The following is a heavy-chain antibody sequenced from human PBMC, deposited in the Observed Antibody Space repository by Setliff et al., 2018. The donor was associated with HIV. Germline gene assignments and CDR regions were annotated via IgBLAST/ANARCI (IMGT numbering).Heavy chain of an antibody. J-gene: IGHJ4*02. V-gene: IGHV3-21*01. Sequence: PGGSLRLSCAASGFTFSGYSMHWVRQAPGKGLEWVSCISSSSSYIYYADSVKGRFTISRDNAKNSLYLQMNSLRAEDTAVYYCARARGSPTSYFDYWGQGTLVTVSS. CDR1: GFTFSGYS. CDR2: ISSSSSYI. D-gene: IGHD1-26*01. CDR3: ARARGSPTSYFDY.